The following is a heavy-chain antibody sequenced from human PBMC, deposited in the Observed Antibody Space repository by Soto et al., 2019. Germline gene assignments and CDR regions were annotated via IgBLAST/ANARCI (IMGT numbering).Heavy chain of an antibody. CDR2: IYYSEST. Sequence: PSETLSLTCTVSGGSISSYYWSWIRQPPGKELQYIGYIYYSESTNYNPSLKSRVTISDDTSTNQFSLTLSSVTAADTAGYYCARRYGGTFDYWGQGTLVTVSS. D-gene: IGHD2-15*01. V-gene: IGHV4-59*08. CDR3: ARRYGGTFDY. CDR1: GGSISSYY. J-gene: IGHJ4*02.